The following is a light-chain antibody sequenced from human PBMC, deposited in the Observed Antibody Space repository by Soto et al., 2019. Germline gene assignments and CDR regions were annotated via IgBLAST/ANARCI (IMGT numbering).Light chain of an antibody. J-gene: IGKJ5*01. CDR1: QSIGNY. CDR3: QQRSNWPPIT. V-gene: IGKV3-11*01. CDR2: ATS. Sequence: EVVLTQSPATLSLSPGEGATLSCRASQSIGNYLAWYQQKPGQAPRLLIYATSNRATGIPARFSGSGSGTDFTLTISSLEPEDAALYYCQQRSNWPPITFGQGTRLRL.